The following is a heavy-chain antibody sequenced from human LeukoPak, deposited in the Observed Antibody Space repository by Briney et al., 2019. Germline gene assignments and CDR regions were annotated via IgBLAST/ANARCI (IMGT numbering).Heavy chain of an antibody. CDR2: IDSNGVTT. CDR3: ARVYRRNWFDP. V-gene: IGHV3-23*01. CDR1: GFAFSSYV. D-gene: IGHD2-8*01. J-gene: IGHJ5*02. Sequence: GGSLRLACEVSGFAFSSYVMSWVRQAPGNGLEWVSAIDSNGVTTNYADSVKGRFTISRDNSKNTLYLQLSSLRAEDTAVYYCARVYRRNWFDPWGQGTLVTVSS.